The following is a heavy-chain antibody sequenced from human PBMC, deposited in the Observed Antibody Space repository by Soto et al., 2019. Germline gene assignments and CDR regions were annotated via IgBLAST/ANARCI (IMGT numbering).Heavy chain of an antibody. CDR2: VSYDGSFK. CDR1: GFTFSKFG. CDR3: AKDSDQLLFDYYYYGMDV. V-gene: IGHV3-30*18. J-gene: IGHJ6*02. D-gene: IGHD2-2*01. Sequence: QMQLVESGGGVVQPGGSLRLSCEASGFTFSKFGIHWVRQAPGKGLEWVAVVSYDGSFKYYADSVKGRFTISRDNSKNTLYLQMNSLRPEDTALYYCAKDSDQLLFDYYYYGMDVWGQGTTVTVSS.